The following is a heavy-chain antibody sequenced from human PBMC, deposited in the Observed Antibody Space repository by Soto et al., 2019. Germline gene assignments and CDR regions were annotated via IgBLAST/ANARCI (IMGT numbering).Heavy chain of an antibody. D-gene: IGHD2-2*01. CDR1: GFTFSSFE. J-gene: IGHJ6*02. CDR2: IGGTGRTT. V-gene: IGHV3-48*03. Sequence: VGSLRLSCASSGFTFSSFEMNWVRHSPGRWLEWVAYIGGTGRTTYYADSVRGRFTISRDNAKNSLYLQMNSMRAEDAAVYYWASDRGVVVVTVGAMDLVGERTTV. CDR3: ASDRGVVVVTVGAMDL.